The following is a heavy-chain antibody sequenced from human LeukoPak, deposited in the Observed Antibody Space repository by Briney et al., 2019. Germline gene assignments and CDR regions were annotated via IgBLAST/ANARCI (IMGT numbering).Heavy chain of an antibody. Sequence: GGSLRLSCAASGFTFSSYGMHWVRQAPGKGLEWVAFIRYDGSNKYYADSVKGRFTISRDNSKNTLYPQMNSLRAEDTAVYYCAKDLDGWTKAFDIWGQGTMVTVSS. CDR3: AKDLDGWTKAFDI. CDR1: GFTFSSYG. D-gene: IGHD6-19*01. V-gene: IGHV3-30*02. J-gene: IGHJ3*02. CDR2: IRYDGSNK.